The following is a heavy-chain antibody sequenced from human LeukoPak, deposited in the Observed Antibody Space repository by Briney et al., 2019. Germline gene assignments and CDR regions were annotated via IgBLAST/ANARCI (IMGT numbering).Heavy chain of an antibody. Sequence: ASVKVSCKASGGTFSSYAISWVRQAPGQGLEWMGGIIPIFGTANYAQKFQGRVTITADESTSTAYMELSSLRSEDTAVYNCARDNGGYYYVWGQGTLVTVSS. J-gene: IGHJ4*02. CDR1: GGTFSSYA. D-gene: IGHD3-22*01. CDR2: IIPIFGTA. CDR3: ARDNGGYYYV. V-gene: IGHV1-69*13.